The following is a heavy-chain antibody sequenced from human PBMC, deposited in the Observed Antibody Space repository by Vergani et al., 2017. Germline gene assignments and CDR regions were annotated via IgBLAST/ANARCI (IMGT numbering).Heavy chain of an antibody. Sequence: VQLVESGGGVVQPGRSLRLSCAASGFTFSSYAMSWVRQAPGKGLEWVSAISSSSSYIYYADSVKGRFTISRDNAKNSLYLQMNSLRAEDTAVYYCARDATYYYGSGFDYWGQGTLVTVSS. V-gene: IGHV3-21*01. J-gene: IGHJ4*02. CDR3: ARDATYYYGSGFDY. CDR2: ISSSSSYI. D-gene: IGHD3-10*01. CDR1: GFTFSSYA.